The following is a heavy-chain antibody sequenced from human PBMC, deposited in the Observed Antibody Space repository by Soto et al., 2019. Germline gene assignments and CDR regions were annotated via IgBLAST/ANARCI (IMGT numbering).Heavy chain of an antibody. Sequence: QVQLQQWGAGLLKPSETLSLTCAVSGGSFSGYYWTWIRQPPGTGLEWIGEINHSGSTNYNPSLTSRVTISVVTSKNQFALELTSVTAADTAVYYCARDKITGLFDYWGQGTLVTVSS. V-gene: IGHV4-34*01. CDR1: GGSFSGYY. CDR3: ARDKITGLFDY. D-gene: IGHD2-8*02. J-gene: IGHJ4*02. CDR2: INHSGST.